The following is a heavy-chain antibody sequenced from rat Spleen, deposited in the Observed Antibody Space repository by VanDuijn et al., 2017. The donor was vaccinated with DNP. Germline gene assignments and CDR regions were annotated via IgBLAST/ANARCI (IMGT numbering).Heavy chain of an antibody. CDR3: ARRDSSTDYNYFDY. CDR2: ISTSGSST. D-gene: IGHD1-6*01. Sequence: EVQLVESGGGFVQPGRSMKLSCTASQFTFSNYDMAWVRQAPTKGLEWVASISTSGSSTYYRDSVKGRFTVSRDNAKRTLYLQMDSLRSEDTATYYCARRDSSTDYNYFDYWGQGVMVTVSS. CDR1: QFTFSNYD. V-gene: IGHV5-25*01. J-gene: IGHJ2*01.